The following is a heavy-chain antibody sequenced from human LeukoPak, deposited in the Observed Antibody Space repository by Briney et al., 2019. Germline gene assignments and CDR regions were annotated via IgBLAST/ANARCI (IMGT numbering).Heavy chain of an antibody. CDR2: ISSSSSYI. Sequence: GGSLRLSCAASGFTFSSYSMNWVRQAPGKGLEWVSSISSSSSYIYYADSVKGRFTISRDNAKNSQYLQMNSLRAEDTAVYYCARVDWNGPIDYWGQGTLVTVSS. CDR3: ARVDWNGPIDY. J-gene: IGHJ4*02. CDR1: GFTFSSYS. V-gene: IGHV3-21*01. D-gene: IGHD1-1*01.